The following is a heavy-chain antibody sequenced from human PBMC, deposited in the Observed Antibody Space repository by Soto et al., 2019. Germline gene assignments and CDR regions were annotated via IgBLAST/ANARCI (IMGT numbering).Heavy chain of an antibody. Sequence: HPGGSLRLSCAASGFTFSSYAVSWVRQAPGKGLEWVSAISGSGGSTYYADSVKGRFTISRDNSKNTLYLQMNSLRAEDTAVYYCAKKYCTSCYNNWFDPWGQGTLVTVSS. CDR1: GFTFSSYA. J-gene: IGHJ5*02. D-gene: IGHD2-2*01. CDR3: AKKYCTSCYNNWFDP. CDR2: ISGSGGST. V-gene: IGHV3-23*01.